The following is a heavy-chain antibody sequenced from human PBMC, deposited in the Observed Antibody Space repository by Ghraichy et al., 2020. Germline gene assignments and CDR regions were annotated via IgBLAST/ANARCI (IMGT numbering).Heavy chain of an antibody. CDR1: GGSISSYY. D-gene: IGHD2-2*01. J-gene: IGHJ6*02. CDR2: IYYSGST. Sequence: SQTLSLTCTVSGGSISSYYWSWIRQPPGKGLEWIGYIYYSGSTNYNPSLKSRVTISVDTSKNQFSLKLSSVTAADTAVYYCARAPYLLYGMDVWGQGTTVTVSS. V-gene: IGHV4-59*01. CDR3: ARAPYLLYGMDV.